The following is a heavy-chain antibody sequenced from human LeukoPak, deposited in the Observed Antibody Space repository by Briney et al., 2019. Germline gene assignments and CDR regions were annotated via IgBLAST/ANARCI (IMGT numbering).Heavy chain of an antibody. J-gene: IGHJ4*02. V-gene: IGHV3-48*01. CDR3: AKDLLYSSDNC. D-gene: IGHD3-22*01. CDR1: GFTFTTYG. Sequence: GGSLRLSCATSGFTFTTYGMNWVRQAPGKGLEWVSYISSSSSIIYYTDSVKGRFTISRDNSKNTLYLQMNSLRAEDTAVYYCAKDLLYSSDNCWGQGTLVTVSS. CDR2: ISSSSSII.